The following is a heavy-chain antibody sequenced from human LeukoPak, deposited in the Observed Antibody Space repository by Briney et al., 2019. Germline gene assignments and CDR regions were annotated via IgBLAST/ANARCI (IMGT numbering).Heavy chain of an antibody. CDR3: ASASPANDY. J-gene: IGHJ4*02. V-gene: IGHV3-23*01. CDR2: FSGSGGNT. CDR1: GFTFSSYA. Sequence: PGGSLRLSCAASGFTFSSYAMSWVRQAPGKGLEWVSTFSGSGGNTYYADSVKGRFTISRDNSKSTLYLQMRSLRPEDTAIYYCASASPANDYWGQGTLVTVSS.